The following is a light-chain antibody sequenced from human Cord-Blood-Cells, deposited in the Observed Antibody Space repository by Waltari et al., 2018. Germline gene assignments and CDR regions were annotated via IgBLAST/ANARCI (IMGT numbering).Light chain of an antibody. CDR1: QSVNSCY. CDR2: GAS. J-gene: IGKJ1*01. V-gene: IGKV3-20*01. CDR3: RQYGSSPTWT. Sequence: EIVLTQSPGTLSLAAGERATLSCRASQSVNSCYLAWYQQKPGQAPSLLIDGASSRATRIPDRVSGSESATDFTLTISRLEPEDFAVYYCRQYGSSPTWTFGQGTKVEIK.